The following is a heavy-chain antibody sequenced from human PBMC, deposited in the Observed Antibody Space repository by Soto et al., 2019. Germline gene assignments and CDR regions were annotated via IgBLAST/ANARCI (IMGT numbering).Heavy chain of an antibody. CDR2: ISGSSGST. CDR3: AKDRDWGYYFDY. D-gene: IGHD7-27*01. Sequence: GGSLRLGCGASGFTFSSYAMIWVRQAPGKGLEWVSAISGSSGSTYYADSVKGRFTISRDNSKNTLYLQMNSLRAEDTAVYYCAKDRDWGYYFDYWGQGTLVTVSS. V-gene: IGHV3-23*01. J-gene: IGHJ4*02. CDR1: GFTFSSYA.